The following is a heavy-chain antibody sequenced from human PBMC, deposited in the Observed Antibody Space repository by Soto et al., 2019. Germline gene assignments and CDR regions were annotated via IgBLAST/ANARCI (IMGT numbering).Heavy chain of an antibody. V-gene: IGHV3-15*01. CDR2: IKSKTDGGTT. CDR1: GFTFSNAW. D-gene: IGHD3-22*01. CDR3: TTDTGAGYYYDSSGYPFDY. Sequence: GGSLRLSCAASGFTFSNAWMSWVRQAPGKGLEWVGRIKSKTDGGTTDYAAPVKGRFTISRDDSKNTLYLQMNSLKTEDTAVYYCTTDTGAGYYYDSSGYPFDYWGQGTLVTV. J-gene: IGHJ4*02.